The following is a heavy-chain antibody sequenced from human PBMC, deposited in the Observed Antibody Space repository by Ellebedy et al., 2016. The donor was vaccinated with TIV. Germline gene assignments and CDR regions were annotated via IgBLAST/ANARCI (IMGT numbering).Heavy chain of an antibody. V-gene: IGHV3-23*01. CDR1: GFTFSSYA. CDR2: ISGSGGST. Sequence: GESLKISXAASGFTFSSYAMSWVRQAPGKGLEWVSAISGSGGSTYYADSVKGRFTISRDNSKNTLYLQMNSLRAEDTAVYYCAKRAYFDWPYSWFDPWGQGTLVTVSS. CDR3: AKRAYFDWPYSWFDP. D-gene: IGHD3-9*01. J-gene: IGHJ5*02.